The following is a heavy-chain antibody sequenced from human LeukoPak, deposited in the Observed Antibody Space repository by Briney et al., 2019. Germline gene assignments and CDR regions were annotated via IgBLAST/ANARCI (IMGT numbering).Heavy chain of an antibody. D-gene: IGHD3-3*01. V-gene: IGHV4-39*07. CDR2: IYYSGST. CDR3: ARGVEWLFSYYYYYMDV. J-gene: IGHJ6*03. CDR1: GGSISSSSYY. Sequence: SETLSLTCTVSGGSISSSSYYWGWIRQPPGKGLEWIGSIYYSGSTYYNPSLKSRVTISVDTSKNQFSLKLSSVTAADTAVYYCARGVEWLFSYYYYYMDVWGKGTTVTVSS.